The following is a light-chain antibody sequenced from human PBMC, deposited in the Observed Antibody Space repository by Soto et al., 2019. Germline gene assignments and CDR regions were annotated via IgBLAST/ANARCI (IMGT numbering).Light chain of an antibody. V-gene: IGKV1-9*01. CDR1: QGISSY. CDR2: AAS. J-gene: IGKJ4*02. CDR3: EHRNRFALT. Sequence: DSQLTQSPSFLSASVGDRVTINCRASQGISSYLALYQQKQGKAPKLLIYAASTLQIGVPSRFSGSGYGTESTHTISSHQAENIATTDREHRNRFALTFGGGTKMEI.